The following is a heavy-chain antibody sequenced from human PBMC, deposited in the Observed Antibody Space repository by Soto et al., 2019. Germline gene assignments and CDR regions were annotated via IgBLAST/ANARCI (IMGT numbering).Heavy chain of an antibody. CDR2: INHSGST. V-gene: IGHV4-34*01. CDR3: ARGLITMIVVAAPYFDY. D-gene: IGHD3-22*01. Sequence: PSETLSLTCAVYGGSFSGYYWSWIRQPPGKGLEWIGEINHSGSTNYNPSLKSRVTISVDASKNQFSLKLSSVTAADTAVYYCARGLITMIVVAAPYFDYWGQGTLVTVSS. J-gene: IGHJ4*02. CDR1: GGSFSGYY.